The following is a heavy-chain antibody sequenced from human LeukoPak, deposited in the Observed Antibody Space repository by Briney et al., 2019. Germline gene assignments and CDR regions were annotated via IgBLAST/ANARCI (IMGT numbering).Heavy chain of an antibody. D-gene: IGHD3-22*01. V-gene: IGHV3-23*01. Sequence: GGSLRLSCAASGFTFSSYAMSWVRQAPGKGLEWVSDISGSGGSTYYADSVKGRFTISRDNSKNTLYLQMNSLRAEDTAVYYCAKVYYDSSGYQNWFDPWGQGTLVTVSS. CDR1: GFTFSSYA. CDR3: AKVYYDSSGYQNWFDP. CDR2: ISGSGGST. J-gene: IGHJ5*02.